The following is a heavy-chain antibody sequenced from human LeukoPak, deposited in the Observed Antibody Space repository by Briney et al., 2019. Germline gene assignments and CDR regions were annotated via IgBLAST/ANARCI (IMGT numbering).Heavy chain of an antibody. CDR3: ARDHITMVRGVTSFYYYYYMDV. Sequence: PGGSLRLSCAASGFTFSSYWMHWVRQAPGKGLVWVSRINNDGSSTSYADSVKGRFTISRDNAKNTLYLQMNSLRAEDTAVYYCARDHITMVRGVTSFYYYYYMDVWGKGTTVTVSS. J-gene: IGHJ6*03. V-gene: IGHV3-74*01. D-gene: IGHD3-10*01. CDR2: INNDGSST. CDR1: GFTFSSYW.